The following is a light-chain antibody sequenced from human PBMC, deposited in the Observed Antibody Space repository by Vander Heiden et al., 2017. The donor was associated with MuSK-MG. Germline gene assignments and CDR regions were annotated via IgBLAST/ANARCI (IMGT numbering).Light chain of an antibody. V-gene: IGKV3-20*01. J-gene: IGKJ1*01. CDR1: QSVSSSY. Sequence: IVLTQSPGTLSLSPGERATLSCRASQSVSSSYLAWYQQKPGQARRHVIYGASSSDNGIPDRFSGSGYVKDFTLTSSRRENEDFAVYYCQQDGSLWTFGQGTKVEIK. CDR2: GAS. CDR3: QQDGSLWT.